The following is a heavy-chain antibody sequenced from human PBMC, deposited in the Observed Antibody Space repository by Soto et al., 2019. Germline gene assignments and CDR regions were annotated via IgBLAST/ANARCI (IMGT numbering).Heavy chain of an antibody. CDR1: GGTFSSYT. V-gene: IGHV1-69*12. D-gene: IGHD5-12*01. Sequence: QVQLVQSGAEVKKPGSSVTVSCKAYGGTFSSYTISGVRQASGQGPEWMGGIIPIFGTANSAQKFQGRVTITADESTSKAYMELSSLRSEDTAVYYCARGNHRWLQLWYFDLWGRGTLVTVSS. CDR2: IIPIFGTA. CDR3: ARGNHRWLQLWYFDL. J-gene: IGHJ2*01.